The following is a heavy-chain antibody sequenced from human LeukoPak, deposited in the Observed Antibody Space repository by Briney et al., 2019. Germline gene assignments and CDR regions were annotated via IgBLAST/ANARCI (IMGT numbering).Heavy chain of an antibody. CDR1: GYTFTSYG. V-gene: IGHV1-18*01. Sequence: ASVKVSCKASGYTFTSYGISWVRQAPGQGLEWMGWISAYNGNTNYAQKLQGRVTMTTDTSTSTAYMELRSLRSDDTAVYYCARGHYYYGSGNGMDVWGQGTTVTVSS. D-gene: IGHD3-10*01. J-gene: IGHJ6*02. CDR3: ARGHYYYGSGNGMDV. CDR2: ISAYNGNT.